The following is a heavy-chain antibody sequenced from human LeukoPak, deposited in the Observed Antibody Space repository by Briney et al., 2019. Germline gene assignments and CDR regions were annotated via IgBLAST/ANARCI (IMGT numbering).Heavy chain of an antibody. J-gene: IGHJ6*02. CDR1: GGTFSSYA. D-gene: IGHD1-7*01. CDR3: ARDRPGTIGWSMDV. Sequence: GSSVKVSCKASGGTFSSYAISWVRQAPGQGLEWMGGIIPIFGTANYAQEFQGRVTITADESTSTAYMELSSLRSEDTAVYYCARDRPGTIGWSMDVWGQGTTVTVSS. V-gene: IGHV1-69*01. CDR2: IIPIFGTA.